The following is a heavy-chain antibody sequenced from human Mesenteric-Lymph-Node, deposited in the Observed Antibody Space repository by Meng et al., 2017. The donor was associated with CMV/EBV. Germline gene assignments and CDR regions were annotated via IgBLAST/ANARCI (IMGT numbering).Heavy chain of an antibody. CDR3: ARDSQWELLYSDYGLDV. D-gene: IGHD1-26*01. CDR1: GFTFSSYG. J-gene: IGHJ6*02. V-gene: IGHV3-30*02. Sequence: GGSLRLSCAASGFTFSSYGMHWVRQAPGKGLEWVAFIRYDGSNKYYADSVKGRFTISRDNSKNTLYLQMNSLRPEDTAVYYCARDSQWELLYSDYGLDVWGQGSTVTVSS. CDR2: IRYDGSNK.